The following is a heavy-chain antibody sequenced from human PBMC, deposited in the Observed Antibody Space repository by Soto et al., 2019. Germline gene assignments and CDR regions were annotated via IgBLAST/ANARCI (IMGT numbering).Heavy chain of an antibody. J-gene: IGHJ3*02. CDR2: IYPGDSDT. CDR3: AKDSVYGNPSLDAFDI. D-gene: IGHD3-22*01. Sequence: GESLKISCKGSGYNFNRYWIGWVRQMPGKGLEWMGVIYPGDSDTRYSPSLQGQVTISRDNSKNTLYLQMNSLRAEDTAVYYCAKDSVYGNPSLDAFDIWGQGTMVTV. CDR1: GYNFNRYW. V-gene: IGHV5-51*01.